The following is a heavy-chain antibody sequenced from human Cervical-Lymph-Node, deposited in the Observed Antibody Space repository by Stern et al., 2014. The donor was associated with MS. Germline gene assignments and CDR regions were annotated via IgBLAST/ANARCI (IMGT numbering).Heavy chain of an antibody. Sequence: VQLVESGGGVVQPGRSLRLSCAASGFVFSGYAMHWVRQAPGKGLEWVAVIWLDGTKIFDGDSLRSRFTISRDNSKSMVYLQLNSLRAEDMAVYYCAREGYGAHGGGGLLFFDSWDQGTLVTVSS. J-gene: IGHJ4*02. V-gene: IGHV3-33*01. CDR1: GFVFSGYA. CDR3: AREGYGAHGGGGLLFFDS. D-gene: IGHD4-17*01. CDR2: IWLDGTKI.